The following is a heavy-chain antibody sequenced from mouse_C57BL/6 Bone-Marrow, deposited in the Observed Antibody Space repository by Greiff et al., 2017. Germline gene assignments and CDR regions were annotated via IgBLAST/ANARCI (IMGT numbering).Heavy chain of an antibody. CDR3: ASRDYFDY. J-gene: IGHJ2*01. CDR1: GYTFTSYW. CDR2: IDPSDSYT. Sequence: QVQLQQPGAELVRPGTSVKLSCKASGYTFTSYWMHWVKQRPGQGLEWIGVIDPSDSYTNYNQKFKGKATLTADTSSSTAYMQLSSLTSEDSAVYYCASRDYFDYWGQGTTLTVSS. V-gene: IGHV1-59*01. D-gene: IGHD3-1*01.